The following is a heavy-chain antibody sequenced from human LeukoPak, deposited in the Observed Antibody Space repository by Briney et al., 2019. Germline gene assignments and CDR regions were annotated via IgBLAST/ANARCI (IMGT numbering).Heavy chain of an antibody. V-gene: IGHV3-72*01. CDR2: IRNKANSYTT. CDR1: GFTFSDHA. J-gene: IGHJ4*02. CDR3: TRLVGAND. D-gene: IGHD1-26*01. Sequence: PGGSLRLSCAASGFTFSDHAMDWVRLAPGKGLEWVGRIRNKANSYTTEYAASVQGRFTVSRDDSKNSLYLQMNSMKTEDTAVYYCTRLVGANDWGQGTLVTVSS.